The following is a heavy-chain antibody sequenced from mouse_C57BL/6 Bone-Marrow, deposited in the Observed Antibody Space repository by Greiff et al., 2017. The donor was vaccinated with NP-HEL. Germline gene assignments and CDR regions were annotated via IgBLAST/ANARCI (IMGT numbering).Heavy chain of an antibody. Sequence: EVQRVESGEGLVKPGGSLKLSCAASGFTFSSYAMSWVRQTPEKRLEWVAYISSGGDYIYYADTVKGRFTISRDNARNTLYLQMSSLKSEDTAMYYCTRENDGYFFDYWGQGTTLTVSS. D-gene: IGHD2-3*01. CDR1: GFTFSSYA. CDR2: ISSGGDYI. V-gene: IGHV5-9-1*02. J-gene: IGHJ2*01. CDR3: TRENDGYFFDY.